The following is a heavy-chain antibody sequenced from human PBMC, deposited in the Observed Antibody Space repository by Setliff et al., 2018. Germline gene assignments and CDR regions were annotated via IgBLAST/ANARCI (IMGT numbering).Heavy chain of an antibody. V-gene: IGHV1-18*01. CDR1: GYTFTNYA. D-gene: IGHD6-19*01. Sequence: ASVKVSCKASGYTFTNYAMNWVRQAPGQGLEWMGWISGFNGNTNYGQKYQGRVTMTTDASTNTVYMELRSLRSDDTAVYFCVREYSGGGLMWGQGIMVTVSS. CDR2: ISGFNGNT. CDR3: VREYSGGGLM. J-gene: IGHJ3*01.